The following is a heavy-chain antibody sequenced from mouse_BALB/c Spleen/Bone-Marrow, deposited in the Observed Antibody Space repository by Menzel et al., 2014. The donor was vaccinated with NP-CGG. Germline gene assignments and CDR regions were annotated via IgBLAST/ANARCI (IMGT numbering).Heavy chain of an antibody. CDR2: INPYNDGS. V-gene: IGHV1-14*01. J-gene: IGHJ4*01. D-gene: IGHD2-14*01. CDR1: GYTFTSYV. Sequence: VQLQQSGPELVKPGASVKMSCKASGYTFTSYVMHWVKQKPGQGLEWIGYINPYNDGSKYNEKFKGKATLNSDKSSSSAYMELSSLTSEDSAVYYCARSDNRYGMDYWGQGTSVTVSS. CDR3: ARSDNRYGMDY.